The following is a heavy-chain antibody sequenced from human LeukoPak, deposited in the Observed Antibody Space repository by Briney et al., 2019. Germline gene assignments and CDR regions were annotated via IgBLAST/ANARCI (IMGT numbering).Heavy chain of an antibody. CDR3: AKVKTDILIPDS. CDR2: IRFDGSNT. J-gene: IGHJ4*02. V-gene: IGHV3-30*02. D-gene: IGHD2-21*02. Sequence: GGSLRLSCAASGFTFRLFGMHWVRQAPGKGLEWVSFIRFDGSNTYHADSVKGRFTISRDNSKNTLYLQMNSLTSEDTAVYYCAKVKTDILIPDSWGQGTLVTVSS. CDR1: GFTFRLFG.